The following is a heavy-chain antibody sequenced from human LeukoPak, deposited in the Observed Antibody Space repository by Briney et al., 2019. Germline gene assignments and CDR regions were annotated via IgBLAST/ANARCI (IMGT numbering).Heavy chain of an antibody. V-gene: IGHV3-23*01. Sequence: GGSLRLSCAASGFTFSSYAMAWVRQAPGKGLEWVSTISGSSTTTYYADSVKGRFTISRDNSKNTLYLQMNSLRAEDTAVYYCAKRFQGDSSGSGVYFDYWGQGTLVTVSS. CDR1: GFTFSSYA. J-gene: IGHJ4*02. D-gene: IGHD3-22*01. CDR3: AKRFQGDSSGSGVYFDY. CDR2: ISGSSTTT.